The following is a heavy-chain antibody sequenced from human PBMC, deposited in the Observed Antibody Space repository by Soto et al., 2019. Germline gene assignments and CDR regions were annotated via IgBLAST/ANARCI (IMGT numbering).Heavy chain of an antibody. CDR2: IYPGNSDT. CDR3: ARGYCTATICDPWFDP. Sequence: GESLKISCQGSGYAFSSYWIAWLRQMPVKGLEWMGIIYPGNSDTRYSPSFQGQVTISVAKSITTAYLQWSSLKASDTAMYYCARGYCTATICDPWFDPWGQGTLVTVSS. V-gene: IGHV5-51*01. J-gene: IGHJ5*02. D-gene: IGHD2-8*02. CDR1: GYAFSSYW.